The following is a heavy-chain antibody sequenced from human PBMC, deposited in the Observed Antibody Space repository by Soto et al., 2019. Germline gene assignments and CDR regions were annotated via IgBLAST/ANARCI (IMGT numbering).Heavy chain of an antibody. Sequence: EVHLVESGGGLIQPGGSLRLSCAASGFTFSSNDMNWVRQAPGKGLEWVSLIYSGCSTYYADSVKDRVTISRDNSKNTLYLQMSSLRAEDTAVYYCAIRPLLHGTPGGQGTMGTVSS. CDR2: IYSGCST. CDR3: AIRPLLHGTP. V-gene: IGHV3-53*01. CDR1: GFTFSSND. J-gene: IGHJ3*01. D-gene: IGHD3-22*01.